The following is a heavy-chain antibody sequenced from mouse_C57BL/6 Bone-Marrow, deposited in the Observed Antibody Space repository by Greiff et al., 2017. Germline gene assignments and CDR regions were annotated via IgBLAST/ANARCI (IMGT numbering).Heavy chain of an antibody. D-gene: IGHD1-1*01. CDR1: GYAFSSSW. V-gene: IGHV1-82*01. CDR3: ARDYYGSSAWFAY. J-gene: IGHJ3*01. Sequence: QVQLQQSGPELVKPGASVKISCKASGYAFSSSWMNWVKQRPGKGLEGIGRIYPGDGDTNYNGKFKGKATLTADKSSSTAYMQLSRLTSEDSAVYCCARDYYGSSAWFAYWGQGTLVTVSA. CDR2: IYPGDGDT.